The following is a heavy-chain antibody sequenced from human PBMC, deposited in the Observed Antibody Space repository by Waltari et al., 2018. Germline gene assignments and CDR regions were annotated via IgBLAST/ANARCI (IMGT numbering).Heavy chain of an antibody. D-gene: IGHD3-22*01. CDR1: GFTVSSNY. V-gene: IGHV3-53*01. J-gene: IGHJ3*02. CDR2: IYSGGST. Sequence: EVQLVESGGGLIQPGGSLRLSCAASGFTVSSNYMSWVRQAPGKGLEWVSVIYSGGSTYYADSGKGRFTISRDNSKNTLYLQMNSLRAEDTAVYYCARGSDSSGYPGGDAFDIWGQGTMVTVSS. CDR3: ARGSDSSGYPGGDAFDI.